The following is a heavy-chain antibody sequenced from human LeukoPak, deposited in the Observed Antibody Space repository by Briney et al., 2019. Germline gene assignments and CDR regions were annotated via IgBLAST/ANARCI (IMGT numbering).Heavy chain of an antibody. V-gene: IGHV4-31*03. CDR1: GGSISSSDYH. CDR2: IYYSGST. Sequence: SETLSLTCTVSGGSISSSDYHWTWIRQHPGKGLEWIGYIYYSGSTNYNPSLKSRVTISVDTSRNQFSLKLSSVTAADTAVYYCAREKLVTRLDDAFDIWGQGTMVTVSS. CDR3: AREKLVTRLDDAFDI. J-gene: IGHJ3*02. D-gene: IGHD4-23*01.